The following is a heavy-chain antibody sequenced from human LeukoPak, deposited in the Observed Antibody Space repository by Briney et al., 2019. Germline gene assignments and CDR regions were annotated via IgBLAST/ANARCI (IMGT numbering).Heavy chain of an antibody. CDR3: ARDSPTRYCSSTSCSVGPAFDY. J-gene: IGHJ4*02. CDR2: INPSGGST. D-gene: IGHD2-2*01. V-gene: IGHV1-46*01. Sequence: ASVKVSCKASGYTFTSYYMHWVRQAPGQGLEWMGIINPSGGSTSYAQKFQGRVTMTRDTSTSTVYMELSSLRSEDTAVYYCARDSPTRYCSSTSCSVGPAFDYWGQGTLVTVSS. CDR1: GYTFTSYY.